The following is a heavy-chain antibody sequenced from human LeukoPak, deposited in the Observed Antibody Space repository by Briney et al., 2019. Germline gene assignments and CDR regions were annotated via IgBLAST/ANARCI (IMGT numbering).Heavy chain of an antibody. D-gene: IGHD3-22*01. CDR1: GYTFIDYY. CDR3: ARERDSSGYYRDAFDI. Sequence: GASVKVSCKASGYTFIDYYIHWVRQAPGQGLEWMGWINPNSGGTNYGQKFQGRVTMTRDTSISTAYMELSRLRSDDTAVYYCARERDSSGYYRDAFDIWGQGSMVTVSS. CDR2: INPNSGGT. V-gene: IGHV1-2*02. J-gene: IGHJ3*02.